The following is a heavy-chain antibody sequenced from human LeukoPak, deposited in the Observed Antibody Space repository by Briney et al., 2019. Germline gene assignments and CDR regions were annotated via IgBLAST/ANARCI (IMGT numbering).Heavy chain of an antibody. J-gene: IGHJ5*02. D-gene: IGHD3-10*01. CDR1: GGSFSGYY. Sequence: SETLSLTCAVYGGSFSGYYWSWIRQPPGKGLEWIGEINHSGSTNYNPSLKSRVNISVDTSKNQLSLKLSSVTAADTAVYYCARSALLWFGESNWFDPWGQGTLVTVSS. V-gene: IGHV4-34*01. CDR2: INHSGST. CDR3: ARSALLWFGESNWFDP.